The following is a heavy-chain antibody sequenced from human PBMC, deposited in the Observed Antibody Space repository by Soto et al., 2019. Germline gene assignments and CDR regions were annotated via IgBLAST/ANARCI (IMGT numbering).Heavy chain of an antibody. D-gene: IGHD3-3*01. CDR3: PRDTAVESRAARY. V-gene: IGHV3-30-3*01. CDR1: GFTFSSYG. CDR2: ISYDGSNK. J-gene: IGHJ4*02. Sequence: GGSLRLSCAASGFTFSSYGMHWVRQAPGKGLEWVAVISYDGSNKYYADSVKGRFTISRDNSKKTLYLQMNRLRAEDTAVYYCPRDTAVESRAARYWGQGTMLTVSS.